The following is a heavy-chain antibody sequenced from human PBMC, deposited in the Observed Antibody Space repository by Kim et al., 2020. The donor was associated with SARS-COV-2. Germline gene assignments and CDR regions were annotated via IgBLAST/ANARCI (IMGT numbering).Heavy chain of an antibody. J-gene: IGHJ3*02. CDR1: GYTFTGYY. D-gene: IGHD2-21*02. V-gene: IGHV1-2*02. Sequence: ASVKVSCKASGYTFTGYYMHWVRQAPGQGLEWMGWINPNSGGTNYAQKFQGRVTMTRDTSISTAYMELSRLRSDDTAVYYCARDWYCGGDCYSISDAFDIWGQGTMVTVSS. CDR2: INPNSGGT. CDR3: ARDWYCGGDCYSISDAFDI.